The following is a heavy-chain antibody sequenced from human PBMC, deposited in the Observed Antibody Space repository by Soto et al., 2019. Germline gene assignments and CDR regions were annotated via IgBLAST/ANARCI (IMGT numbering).Heavy chain of an antibody. CDR2: IYYSGST. J-gene: IGHJ6*02. CDR1: GGSISSSSYY. Sequence: LSLTCTVSGGSISSSSYYWDWIRQPPGKGLECIGSIYYSGSTYYNPSLKSRVTISVDTSKNQFSLKLSSVTAADTAVYYCARHPSGTRSRGSWHYYSYGMYXWGQGTPVPVS. D-gene: IGHD1-1*01. V-gene: IGHV4-39*01. CDR3: ARHPSGTRSRGSWHYYSYGMYX.